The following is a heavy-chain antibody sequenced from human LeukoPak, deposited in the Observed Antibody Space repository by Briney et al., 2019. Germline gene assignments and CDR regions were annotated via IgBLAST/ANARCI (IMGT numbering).Heavy chain of an antibody. CDR1: GFIFSDYA. CDR3: ARGGTGMPEAFFDF. D-gene: IGHD7-27*01. V-gene: IGHV3-21*01. Sequence: GGSLRLSCAASGFIFSDYAMNWVRQAPGKGLEWVSSISSDSAYIYYSSSVKGRFTISRDNAKSSVYLQMDSLRVEDTNVYYCARGGTGMPEAFFDFWAQGTLVTVSS. CDR2: ISSDSAYI. J-gene: IGHJ4*02.